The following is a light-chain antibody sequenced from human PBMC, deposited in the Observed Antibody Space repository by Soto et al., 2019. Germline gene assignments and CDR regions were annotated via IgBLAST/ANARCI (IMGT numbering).Light chain of an antibody. J-gene: IGKJ1*01. V-gene: IGKV3-20*01. CDR1: QSVSSIY. CDR3: QQYGSSSWT. CDR2: GAS. Sequence: EIVLTQSPGTLSLSPGERATLSCRASQSVSSIYLAWYQHKPGQAPRLLIYGASSRATGIPDRFSGSGSGTDFTLTISSLEPEEFAVYYCQQYGSSSWTFGRGTTVEIK.